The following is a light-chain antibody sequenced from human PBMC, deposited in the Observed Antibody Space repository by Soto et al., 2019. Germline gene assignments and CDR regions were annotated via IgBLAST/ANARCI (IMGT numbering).Light chain of an antibody. J-gene: IGLJ2*01. CDR3: GSYASATLI. CDR2: EVR. Sequence: QSVLTQPASVSGSPGQSITISCTGTSSDIGAYDYVSWFQQYSGKAPTLIIYEVRFRPSGVSSRFSGSKSGNTASLTISGLKTEDEADYYCGSYASATLIFGGGTKLTVL. V-gene: IGLV2-14*03. CDR1: SSDIGAYDY.